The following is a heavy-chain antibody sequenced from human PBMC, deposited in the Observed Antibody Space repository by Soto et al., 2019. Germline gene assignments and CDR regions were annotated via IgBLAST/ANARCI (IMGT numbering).Heavy chain of an antibody. CDR3: ARTSYDSSGTAADP. Sequence: SETLSLTCTVSGGSISSGGYYWSCMIQGPGKGLEWIGYIYYSGSTYYNPSLKSRVTISVDTSKNQFSLKLSSVTAADTAVYYCARTSYDSSGTAADPWGQGTLVTVSS. CDR1: GGSISSGGYY. CDR2: IYYSGST. V-gene: IGHV4-31*03. J-gene: IGHJ5*02. D-gene: IGHD3-22*01.